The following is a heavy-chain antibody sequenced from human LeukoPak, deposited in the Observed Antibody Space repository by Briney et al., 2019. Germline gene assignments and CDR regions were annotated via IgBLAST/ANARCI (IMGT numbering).Heavy chain of an antibody. D-gene: IGHD2-15*01. V-gene: IGHV3-66*01. J-gene: IGHJ4*02. CDR1: GFTVSSNY. CDR3: ARDPGYCSGGSCYSFLY. Sequence: GGSLRLSCAASGFTVSSNYMSWVRQAPGKGLEWVSVIYSGGSTYYADSVKGRFTISRDNSKNTLYLQMNSLRAEDTAVYYCARDPGYCSGGSCYSFLYWGQGTLVGVSS. CDR2: IYSGGST.